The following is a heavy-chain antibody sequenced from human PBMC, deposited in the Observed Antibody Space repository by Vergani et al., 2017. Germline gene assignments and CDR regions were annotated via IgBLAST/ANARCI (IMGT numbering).Heavy chain of an antibody. D-gene: IGHD3-10*01. CDR1: GFTVSSNY. V-gene: IGHV3-53*01. CDR3: AKDLQGLGYGSGSYFDAFDI. Sequence: EVQLVESGGGLIQPGGSLRLSCAASGFTVSSNYMSWVRQAPGKGLGWVSIIYSGGSTHYADSVKGRFTISRDNSKNTLFLQMNSLRAEDTAVYYCAKDLQGLGYGSGSYFDAFDIWGQGTMVTVSS. CDR2: IYSGGST. J-gene: IGHJ3*02.